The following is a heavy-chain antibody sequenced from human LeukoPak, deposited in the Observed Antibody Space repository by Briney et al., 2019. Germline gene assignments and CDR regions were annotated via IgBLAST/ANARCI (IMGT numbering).Heavy chain of an antibody. D-gene: IGHD5-18*01. CDR1: GGSFSSHY. J-gene: IGHJ4*02. CDR3: ARHGYSYGYPLMFDY. CDR2: INPRGST. V-gene: IGHV4-34*01. Sequence: SETLSLTCGVSGGSFSSHYWTWIRQPPGKGLEWIGGINPRGSTNYNPSLKSRVTISVDTSKNQFSLKLSSVTAADTAVYYCARHGYSYGYPLMFDYWGQGTLVTVSS.